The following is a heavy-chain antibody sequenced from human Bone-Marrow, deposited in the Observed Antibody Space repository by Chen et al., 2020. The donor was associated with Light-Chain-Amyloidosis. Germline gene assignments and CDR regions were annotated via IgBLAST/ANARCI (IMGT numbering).Heavy chain of an antibody. CDR3: GRLGNSGFLDY. CDR1: GIRFSNDP. CDR2: ISSNGGST. Sequence: EVQLVESGGGLVQPGGSLRLSCSASGIRFSNDPMVWVRQAPGKGLEYVSLISSNGGSTNYADSVKGRFTISRDNSKNTLYLQVSSLRTEDTAIYYCGRLGNSGFLDYWGQGTLVTVSS. V-gene: IGHV3-64D*06. J-gene: IGHJ4*02. D-gene: IGHD5-12*01.